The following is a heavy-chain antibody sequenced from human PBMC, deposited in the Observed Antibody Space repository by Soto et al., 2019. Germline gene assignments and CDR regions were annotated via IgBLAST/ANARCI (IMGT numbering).Heavy chain of an antibody. CDR3: AKIKDYSVYPLRDY. J-gene: IGHJ4*02. CDR1: GGSINNSDW. Sequence: QVQLQESGPGLVKPSGTLSLTCAVSGGSINNSDWWSWVRQPPGKGLEWIGESYHSGSTTYNPSRNSLVSMSVDKSKNQFSLKLSSVPAADTAVYYCAKIKDYSVYPLRDYWRQGTLVTVSS. V-gene: IGHV4-4*02. CDR2: SYHSGST. D-gene: IGHD4-17*01.